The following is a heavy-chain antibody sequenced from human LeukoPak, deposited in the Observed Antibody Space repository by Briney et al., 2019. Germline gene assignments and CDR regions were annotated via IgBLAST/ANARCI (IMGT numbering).Heavy chain of an antibody. Sequence: GGSLRLSCAASGFTFSSTSMSWVRQAPGKGLEWVAVTVGGGDGTYYADSVKGRFTISRDNSNNTLYLQMNCLRAEDTAVYYCARVGSSSSLGFDYWGQGTLVTVSS. CDR2: TVGGGDGT. J-gene: IGHJ4*02. D-gene: IGHD6-6*01. CDR3: ARVGSSSSLGFDY. CDR1: GFTFSSTS. V-gene: IGHV3-23*01.